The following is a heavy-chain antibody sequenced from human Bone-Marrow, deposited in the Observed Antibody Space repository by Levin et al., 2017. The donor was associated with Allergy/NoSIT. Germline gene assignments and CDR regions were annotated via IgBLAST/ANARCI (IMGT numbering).Heavy chain of an antibody. CDR1: GFTFSSYS. J-gene: IGHJ6*03. CDR2: ISSSSSTI. V-gene: IGHV3-48*01. CDR3: ARGYSSSRTGTRYYYYMDV. Sequence: GGSLRLSCAASGFTFSSYSMNWVRQAPGKGLEWVSYISSSSSTIYYADSVKGRFTISRDNAKNSLYLQMNSLRAEDTAVYYCARGYSSSRTGTRYYYYMDVWGKGTTVTVSS. D-gene: IGHD6-13*01.